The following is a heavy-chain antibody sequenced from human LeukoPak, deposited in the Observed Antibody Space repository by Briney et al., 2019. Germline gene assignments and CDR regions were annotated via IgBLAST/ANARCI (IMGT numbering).Heavy chain of an antibody. CDR2: IYSGGST. CDR1: GFTVSSNY. CDR3: ASDKGTDLEAFDI. D-gene: IGHD1-1*01. V-gene: IGHV3-53*01. Sequence: GGSLRLSCAASGFTVSSNYMSWVRQAPGKGLEWVSVIYSGGSTYYADSVKGRFTISRDNSKNTLYLQMNSLRAEDTAVYYCASDKGTDLEAFDIWGQGTMVTVSS. J-gene: IGHJ3*02.